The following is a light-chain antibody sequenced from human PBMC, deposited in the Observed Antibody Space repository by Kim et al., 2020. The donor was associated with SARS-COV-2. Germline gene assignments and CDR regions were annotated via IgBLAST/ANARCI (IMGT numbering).Light chain of an antibody. CDR3: QSYDSSNWV. V-gene: IGLV6-57*03. CDR1: SGSIASNY. CDR2: EDN. J-gene: IGLJ3*02. Sequence: GKTVTISCPRSSGSIASNYVQWYQQRPGSAPTTVIYEDNQRPSGVPDRFSGPIDSSSNSASLTISGLKTEDEADYYCQSYDSSNWVFGGGTQLTVL.